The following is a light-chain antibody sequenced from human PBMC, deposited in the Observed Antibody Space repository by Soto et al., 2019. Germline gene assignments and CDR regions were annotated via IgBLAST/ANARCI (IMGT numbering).Light chain of an antibody. J-gene: IGLJ1*01. V-gene: IGLV1-51*01. CDR2: DDD. CDR1: SSNIGGNS. Sequence: RVTISCSGSSSNIGGNSVSWYQQLPGTAPKLLIYDDDKRPSGIPDRSSGSKSGTSATLGITGFQTGDEADYYCGSWDSSLSAYVFGTGTKVTVL. CDR3: GSWDSSLSAYV.